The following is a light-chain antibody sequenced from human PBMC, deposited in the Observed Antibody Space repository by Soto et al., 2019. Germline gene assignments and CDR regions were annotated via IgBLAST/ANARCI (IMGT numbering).Light chain of an antibody. CDR1: QSVSSY. Sequence: EIVLTQSPATLSLSPGERVTLSCRASQSVSSYLAWYQQKPGQAPRLLIYDASNRATGIPARFSGSGSGTDFTLTISSLEPEDFAVYYCQQRSNWPPSWTFGQGTKVEIK. CDR2: DAS. CDR3: QQRSNWPPSWT. V-gene: IGKV3-11*01. J-gene: IGKJ1*01.